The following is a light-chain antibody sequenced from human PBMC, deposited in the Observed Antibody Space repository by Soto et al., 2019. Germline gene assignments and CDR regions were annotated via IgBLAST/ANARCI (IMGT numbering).Light chain of an antibody. Sequence: DIQMTQSPSTLSASVGDSVSINFRASQSISAWLAWYQQKPGKAPRLLIYKASTLEIGVPSRFSGSGSGTEFTLTISSLQPDDVAIYYCQQYNDYSWTFGQGTKVDI. CDR2: KAS. V-gene: IGKV1-5*03. CDR1: QSISAW. J-gene: IGKJ1*01. CDR3: QQYNDYSWT.